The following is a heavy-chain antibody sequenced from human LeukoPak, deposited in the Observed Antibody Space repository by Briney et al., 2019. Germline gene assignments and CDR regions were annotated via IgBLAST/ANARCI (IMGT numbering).Heavy chain of an antibody. CDR3: ATDGTQQNLLWFGE. V-gene: IGHV4-4*02. D-gene: IGHD3-10*01. CDR2: IYHSGST. J-gene: IGHJ4*02. Sequence: PSGTLSLTCAVSGGSISGSNWWSWVRQPPGKGLEWIGEIYHSGSTNYNPSLKSRVTISVDKSKNQFSLKLSSVTAADTAVYYCATDGTQQNLLWFGEWGQGTLVTVSS. CDR1: GGSISGSNW.